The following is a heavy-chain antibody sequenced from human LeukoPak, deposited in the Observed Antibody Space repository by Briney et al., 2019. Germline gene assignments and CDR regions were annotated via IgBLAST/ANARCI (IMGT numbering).Heavy chain of an antibody. CDR3: ARVIRNYFDY. CDR2: IYYSGST. J-gene: IGHJ4*02. D-gene: IGHD2-21*01. Sequence: SETLSLTCTVSGGSISSSSYYWGWIRQPPGKGLEWIGSIYYSGSTYYNPSPKSRVTISVDTSKNQFSLKLSSVTAADTAVYYCARVIRNYFDYWGQGTLVTVSS. CDR1: GGSISSSSYY. V-gene: IGHV4-39*07.